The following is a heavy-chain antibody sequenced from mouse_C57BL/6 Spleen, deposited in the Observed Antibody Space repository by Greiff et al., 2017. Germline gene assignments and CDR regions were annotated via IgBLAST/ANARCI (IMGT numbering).Heavy chain of an antibody. CDR3: ARDRSNYRYFDV. Sequence: EVKLMESEGGLVQPGSSMKLSCTASGFTFSDYYMAWVRQVPEKGLEWVANINYDGSSTYYLDSLKSRFIISRDNAKNILYLQMSSLKSEDTATYYCARDRSNYRYFDVWGTGTTVTVSS. CDR2: INYDGSST. CDR1: GFTFSDYY. J-gene: IGHJ1*03. D-gene: IGHD1-1*01. V-gene: IGHV5-16*01.